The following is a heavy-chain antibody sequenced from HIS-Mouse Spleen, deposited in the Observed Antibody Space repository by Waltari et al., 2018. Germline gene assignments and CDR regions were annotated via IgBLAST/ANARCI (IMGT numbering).Heavy chain of an antibody. CDR2: INPNSGGT. J-gene: IGHJ6*02. V-gene: IGHV1-2*02. CDR1: GYTFTGYY. Sequence: QVQLVQSGAEVKKPGASVKVSCKASGYTFTGYYMHWVRQAPGQGLEWMGWINPNSGGTNYAQKFQGRVTMTRDTSISTPYMELSRLRSDDTAVYYCARGGIIVGALGGMDVWGQGTTVTVSS. D-gene: IGHD1-26*01. CDR3: ARGGIIVGALGGMDV.